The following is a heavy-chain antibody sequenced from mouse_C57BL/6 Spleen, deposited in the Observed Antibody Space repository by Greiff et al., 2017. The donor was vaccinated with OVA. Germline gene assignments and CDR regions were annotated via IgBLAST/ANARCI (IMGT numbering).Heavy chain of an antibody. D-gene: IGHD1-1*01. V-gene: IGHV5-4*03. J-gene: IGHJ3*01. Sequence: EVKVVESGGGLVKPGGSLKLSCAASGFTFSSYAMSWVRQTPEKRLEWVATISDGGSYTYYPDNVKGRFTISRDNAKNNLYLQMSHLKSEDTAMYDCARGGNYYGSSWAYWGQGTLVTVSA. CDR3: ARGGNYYGSSWAY. CDR2: ISDGGSYT. CDR1: GFTFSSYA.